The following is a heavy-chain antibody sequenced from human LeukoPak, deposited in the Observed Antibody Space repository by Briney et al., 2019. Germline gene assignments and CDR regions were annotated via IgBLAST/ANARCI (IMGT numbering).Heavy chain of an antibody. Sequence: KPGGSLRLSCAASGFTFSDYYMSWIPQAPGKGLEWISYISSSSSYTNYVDSVKGRFTISRDNAKNSLYLQMNSLRAEDTAVYYCVRAVSVSSYYFDCWGQGTLVTVSS. D-gene: IGHD5/OR15-5a*01. CDR3: VRAVSVSSYYFDC. J-gene: IGHJ4*02. CDR1: GFTFSDYY. CDR2: ISSSSSYT. V-gene: IGHV3-11*05.